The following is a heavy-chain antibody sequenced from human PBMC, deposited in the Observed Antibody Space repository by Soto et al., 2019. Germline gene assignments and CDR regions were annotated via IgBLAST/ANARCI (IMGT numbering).Heavy chain of an antibody. V-gene: IGHV3-15*04. CDR2: IEDKGTT. CDR1: GLPFSKAW. J-gene: IGHJ4*02. Sequence: EVYLVESGGGLVKPGGSLRLSCAASGLPFSKAWMSWVRQAPGKGLEWVGHIEDKGTTDYAAPVKDRFAISRDDSQNMVYLQMDSLKTEDTGVYYCTTDEEDNGNDGDFDYWGQGTLVTVSS. CDR3: TTDEEDNGNDGDFDY. D-gene: IGHD1-1*01.